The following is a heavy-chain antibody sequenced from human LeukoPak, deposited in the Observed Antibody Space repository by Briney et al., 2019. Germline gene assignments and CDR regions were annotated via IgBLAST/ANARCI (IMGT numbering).Heavy chain of an antibody. V-gene: IGHV3-30*02. CDR1: GFTFSSYG. J-gene: IGHJ4*02. CDR3: AKDLFPKAVAGTAPLD. CDR2: IRYDGSNK. D-gene: IGHD6-19*01. Sequence: GSLRLSCAASGFTFSSYGMHWVRQALGKGLEWVAFIRYDGSNKYYADSVKGRFTISRDNSKNTLYLQMNSLRAEDTAVYYCAKDLFPKAVAGTAPLDRGQGTLVTVSS.